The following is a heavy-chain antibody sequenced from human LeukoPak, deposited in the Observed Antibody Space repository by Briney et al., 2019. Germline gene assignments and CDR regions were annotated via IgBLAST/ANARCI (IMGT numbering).Heavy chain of an antibody. V-gene: IGHV3-30*02. CDR3: AKDGGGYYPSYYYYMDV. D-gene: IGHD3-22*01. CDR1: GFTFSSYG. J-gene: IGHJ6*03. Sequence: GGSLRLSCAASGFTFSSYGMHWVRQAPGNGLEWVAFIRYDGSNKYYADSVKGRFTISRDNSKNTLYLQMNSLRAEDTAVYYCAKDGGGYYPSYYYYMDVWGKGTTVTISS. CDR2: IRYDGSNK.